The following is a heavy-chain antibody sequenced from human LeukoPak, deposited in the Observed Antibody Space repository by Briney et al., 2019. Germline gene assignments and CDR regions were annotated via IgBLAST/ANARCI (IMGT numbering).Heavy chain of an antibody. J-gene: IGHJ4*02. V-gene: IGHV1-2*02. CDR1: GYTFTAYY. D-gene: IGHD3-16*01. CDR3: TRCCGRLWYFDH. Sequence: GGSVNVSCKASGYTFTAYYMHWIRQAPGQGLEWVGGTNPNTGVTKYAQNFQGRATMTRDTSISTAYMELDSLRSYDTAVYFCTRCCGRLWYFDHWGQGTLVTVSS. CDR2: TNPNTGVT.